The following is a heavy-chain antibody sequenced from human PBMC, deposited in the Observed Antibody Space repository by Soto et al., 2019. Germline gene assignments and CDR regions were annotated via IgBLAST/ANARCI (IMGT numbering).Heavy chain of an antibody. D-gene: IGHD6-19*01. CDR2: ISGSGDKT. V-gene: IGHV3-23*01. Sequence: DVQLLHSGGGLVQPGGSRRLSCAASGFALSSSAMSWVRQAPGKGLEWVSGISGSGDKTYYADSVKGRFALSRDKCKNTLYLQMNSLRAEDAAIYYCTRGRWGAVTGLLDYWGQGTLVTVCS. CDR3: TRGRWGAVTGLLDY. CDR1: GFALSSSA. J-gene: IGHJ4*02.